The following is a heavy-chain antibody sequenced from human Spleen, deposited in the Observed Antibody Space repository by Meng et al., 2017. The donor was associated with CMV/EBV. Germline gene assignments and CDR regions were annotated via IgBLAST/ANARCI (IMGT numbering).Heavy chain of an antibody. V-gene: IGHV4-59*13. CDR1: GSSISSYS. D-gene: IGHD3-3*01. CDR3: ARMGIFGVMIDY. CDR2: ISYSGFT. J-gene: IGHJ4*02. Sequence: SETLSLTCGVSGSSISSYSWTWIRQPPGKALEWVGSISYSGFTNYNPSLKSRVTISVDTSKSQFSLNLSSVTAADTAVYYCARMGIFGVMIDYWGQGTLVTVSS.